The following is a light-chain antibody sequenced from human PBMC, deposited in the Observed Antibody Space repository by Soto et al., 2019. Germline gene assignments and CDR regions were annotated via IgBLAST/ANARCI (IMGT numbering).Light chain of an antibody. CDR2: GAS. CDR1: QSVTST. Sequence: EIVLTQSPATLSVSPGERATLSCRASQSVTSTLAWYQRKPGQAPRLLIYGASTRATGIPARFSGSGSGTEFTLTISRLQSEDFALYYCQQYNDCPRTFGQGTKVEIK. V-gene: IGKV3-15*01. J-gene: IGKJ1*01. CDR3: QQYNDCPRT.